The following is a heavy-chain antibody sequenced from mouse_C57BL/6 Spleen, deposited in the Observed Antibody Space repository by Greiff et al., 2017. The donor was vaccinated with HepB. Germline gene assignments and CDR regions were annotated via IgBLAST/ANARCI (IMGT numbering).Heavy chain of an antibody. CDR1: GYTFTSYW. Sequence: VQLQQPGAELVMPGASVKLSCKASGYTFTSYWMHWVKQRPGQGLEWIGEIDPSDSYTNYNQKFKGKSTLTVDKSSSTAYMQLSSLTSEDSAVYYCARYQASGYAMDYWGQGTSVTVSS. J-gene: IGHJ4*01. V-gene: IGHV1-69*01. CDR3: ARYQASGYAMDY. D-gene: IGHD3-1*01. CDR2: IDPSDSYT.